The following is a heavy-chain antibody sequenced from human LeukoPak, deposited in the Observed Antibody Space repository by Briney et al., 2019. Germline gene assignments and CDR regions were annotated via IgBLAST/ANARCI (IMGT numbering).Heavy chain of an antibody. J-gene: IGHJ4*02. CDR2: INHSGST. CDR1: GGSISSGDYY. D-gene: IGHD3-9*01. Sequence: SETLSLTCTVSGGSISSGDYYWSWIRQPPGKGLEWIGEINHSGSTNYNPSLKSRVTISVDTSKNQFSLKLSSVTAADTAVYYCARVSQTIRYFDWLLAPHFDYWGQGTLVTVSS. V-gene: IGHV4-39*07. CDR3: ARVSQTIRYFDWLLAPHFDY.